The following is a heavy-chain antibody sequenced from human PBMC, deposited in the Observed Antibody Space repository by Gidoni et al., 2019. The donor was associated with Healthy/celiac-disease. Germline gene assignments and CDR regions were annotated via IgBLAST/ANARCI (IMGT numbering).Heavy chain of an antibody. CDR2: ISSSGSTI. CDR1: GSPFSSYE. J-gene: IGHJ5*02. CDR3: ARAMNRVAHLWFDP. D-gene: IGHD2-15*01. V-gene: IGHV3-48*03. Sequence: EVPLVESGGGLVQPGGSLTLSCLASGSPFSSYEMNWVRQAPGKGLAWVSYISSSGSTIYYADAVKGRFTISRDNAKNSLYLQMNSLRAEDTAVYYCARAMNRVAHLWFDPWGQGTLVTVSS.